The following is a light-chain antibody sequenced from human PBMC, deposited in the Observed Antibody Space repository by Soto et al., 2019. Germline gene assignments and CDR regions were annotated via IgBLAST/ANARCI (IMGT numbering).Light chain of an antibody. J-gene: IGKJ2*01. CDR1: QSVSGSY. V-gene: IGKV3-20*01. Sequence: EIVLTQSPGTLSLSPGERATLSCRASQSVSGSYLAWYQQKPGQSPRLLIYGSSDRATGIPDRFSGSGPGTDFTLTISRVQPEDFAVYYCQQYRSSPPYTFGQGTKLEIK. CDR2: GSS. CDR3: QQYRSSPPYT.